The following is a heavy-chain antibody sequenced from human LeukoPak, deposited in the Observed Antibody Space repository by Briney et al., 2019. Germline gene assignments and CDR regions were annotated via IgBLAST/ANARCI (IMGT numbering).Heavy chain of an antibody. CDR3: ARRGTSCFDP. CDR2: IYTSGST. Sequence: SETLSLTCTVSGGSISSYYWSWIRQPPGKGLEWIGYIYTSGSTNYNPSLKSRVTISVDTSKNQFSLKLSSVTAADTAVYYCARRGTSCFDPWGQGTLVTVSS. CDR1: GGSISSYY. D-gene: IGHD2-2*01. J-gene: IGHJ5*02. V-gene: IGHV4-4*09.